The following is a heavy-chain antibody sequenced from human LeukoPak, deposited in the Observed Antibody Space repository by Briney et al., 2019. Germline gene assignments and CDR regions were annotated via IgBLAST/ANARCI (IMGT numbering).Heavy chain of an antibody. Sequence: GGSLRLSCAASGFTFSSYAMSWVRQAPGKGLEWVSAISGSGGSTYYADSVKGRFTISRDNSKNMLYLEVISLTADDTAVYYCAKDDAWLRFGEWSQGTLVTVSS. CDR2: ISGSGGST. CDR3: AKDDAWLRFGE. V-gene: IGHV3-23*01. CDR1: GFTFSSYA. D-gene: IGHD3-10*01. J-gene: IGHJ4*02.